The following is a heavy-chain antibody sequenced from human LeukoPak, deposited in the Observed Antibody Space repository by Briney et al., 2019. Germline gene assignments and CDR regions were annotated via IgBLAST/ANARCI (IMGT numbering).Heavy chain of an antibody. V-gene: IGHV4-39*01. CDR2: IYYTGRT. CDR3: AQSLGSGNWIGNWFDP. J-gene: IGHJ5*02. CDR1: GGSISSSSHS. D-gene: IGHD1-1*01. Sequence: PSETLSLTCTVSGGSISSSSHSWGWIRQPPGKGLEWTGTIYYTGRTYYNPSLESRLTISVDTSKNQFSQKLTSVTAADTAIYYCAQSLGSGNWIGNWFDPWGQGTLVTVSS.